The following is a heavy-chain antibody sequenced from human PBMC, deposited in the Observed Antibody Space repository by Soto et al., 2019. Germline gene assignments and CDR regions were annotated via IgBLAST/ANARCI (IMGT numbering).Heavy chain of an antibody. CDR2: IDPKTGDT. Sequence: ASVKVSCKASGYTFSGYYIYWVRQAPGQGLEWMGWIDPKTGDTNYADHFQGRVTLTRDTSISTTYMELSRLRSDDTAVYYCTRGSTKTAILTYDPWGQGTLVTVSS. D-gene: IGHD1-26*01. CDR3: TRGSTKTAILTYDP. CDR1: GYTFSGYY. J-gene: IGHJ5*02. V-gene: IGHV1-2*02.